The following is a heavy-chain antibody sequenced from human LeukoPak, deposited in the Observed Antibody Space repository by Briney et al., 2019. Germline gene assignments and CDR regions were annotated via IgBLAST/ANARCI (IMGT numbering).Heavy chain of an antibody. J-gene: IGHJ4*02. V-gene: IGHV3-23*01. CDR3: ARDRLAVAGNY. D-gene: IGHD6-19*01. CDR2: ISGSGGTT. CDR1: GFTFSSYS. Sequence: GGSLRLSCAASGFTFSSYSMNWVRQAPGKGLDWVSGISGSGGTTYYADSVKGWFTISRDNSKNTLYLQMNSLRVEDTALYYCARDRLAVAGNYWGQGTLVTVSS.